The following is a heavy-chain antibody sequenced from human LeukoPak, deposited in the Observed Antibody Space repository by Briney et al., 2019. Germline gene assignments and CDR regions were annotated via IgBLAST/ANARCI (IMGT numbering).Heavy chain of an antibody. Sequence: GGSLRLSCSASGFTLSSYWMHWVRQAPGKGLVWVSRINTDGSSTNYADSVKGRFTVSRDNAKNTLYLQMNSLRAEDTAVYYCARVIGWDEPFDIWGQGTMVTVSS. CDR3: ARVIGWDEPFDI. V-gene: IGHV3-74*01. CDR2: INTDGSST. D-gene: IGHD1-26*01. J-gene: IGHJ3*02. CDR1: GFTLSSYW.